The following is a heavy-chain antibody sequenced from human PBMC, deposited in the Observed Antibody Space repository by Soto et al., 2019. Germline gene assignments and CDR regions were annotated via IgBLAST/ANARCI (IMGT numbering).Heavy chain of an antibody. CDR1: GYSFTTFW. Sequence: GASLKISCNVSGYSFTTFWISWVRQMPEKGLEWMGRLDPADSFTNYSPSFQGHVTISVDKSINTAYLQWSSLKASDTDIYDCAIYLYDNRNYLDALDVWGQGTMVTVSS. V-gene: IGHV5-10-1*01. D-gene: IGHD3-16*01. CDR3: AIYLYDNRNYLDALDV. J-gene: IGHJ3*01. CDR2: LDPADSFT.